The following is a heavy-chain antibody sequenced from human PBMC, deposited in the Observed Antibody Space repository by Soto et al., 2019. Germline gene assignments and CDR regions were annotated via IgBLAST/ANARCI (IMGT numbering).Heavy chain of an antibody. CDR3: AGLRGYAGSPIDY. J-gene: IGHJ4*02. D-gene: IGHD2-15*01. CDR1: GGSIISGY. CDR2: ISHSGNT. V-gene: IGHV4-59*01. Sequence: PSETLSLTCTVSGGSIISGYWSWIRQPPGKGLEWIGYISHSGNTNYSPSVKSRVTLSVDTPKNQFSLRLSSVTTADTAVYYCAGLRGYAGSPIDYWGQGTLVTVSS.